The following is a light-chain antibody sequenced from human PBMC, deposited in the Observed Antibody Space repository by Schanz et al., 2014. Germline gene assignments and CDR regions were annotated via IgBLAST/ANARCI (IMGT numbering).Light chain of an antibody. CDR1: SSGVGTYDF. J-gene: IGLJ2*01. CDR3: SSYAGSSVV. CDR2: NVN. V-gene: IGLV2-8*01. Sequence: QSALIQPPSVSGSPGQSVTISCTGTSSGVGTYDFVSWYQQHPGTVPKPMIYNVNTRPSGVPDRFSGSKSGNTASLTVSGLQAEDEADYYCSSYAGSSVVFGGGTKLTVL.